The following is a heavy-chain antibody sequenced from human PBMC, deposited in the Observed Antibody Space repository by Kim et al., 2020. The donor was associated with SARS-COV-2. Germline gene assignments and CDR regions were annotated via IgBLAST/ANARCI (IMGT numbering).Heavy chain of an antibody. V-gene: IGHV3-30*04. J-gene: IGHJ4*02. D-gene: IGHD3-10*01. CDR2: ISYDGSNK. Sequence: GGSLRLSCAASGFTFSSYAMHWVRQAPGKGLEWVAVISYDGSNKYYADSVKGRFTISRDNSKNTLYLQMNSLRAEDTAVYYCARVIFGAVVKQGFDYWGQGTLVTVSS. CDR1: GFTFSSYA. CDR3: ARVIFGAVVKQGFDY.